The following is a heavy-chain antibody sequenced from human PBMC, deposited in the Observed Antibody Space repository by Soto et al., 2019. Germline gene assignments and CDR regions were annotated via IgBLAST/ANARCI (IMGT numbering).Heavy chain of an antibody. D-gene: IGHD6-13*01. V-gene: IGHV3-48*01. J-gene: IGHJ5*02. Sequence: EVQLVESGGGLVQPGGSLRLSCAASGFTFSSYSMNWVRQAPGKGLEWVSYISSSSSTIYYADSVKGRFTISRDNAKNSLYLQMNSLRAEDTAVYYCAREGYALSSSWSYNWFDPWGQGTLVTVSS. CDR3: AREGYALSSSWSYNWFDP. CDR1: GFTFSSYS. CDR2: ISSSSSTI.